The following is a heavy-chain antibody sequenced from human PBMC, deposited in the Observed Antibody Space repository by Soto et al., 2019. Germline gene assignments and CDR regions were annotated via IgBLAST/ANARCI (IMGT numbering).Heavy chain of an antibody. Sequence: ESGGGVVQPGTSLTLSCAASGFTFNRYAMHWVRQAPGKGLERGAVISYDGSSKYYADSVKGRITISRDNSKNTLYLQMNSRRPEDSAVYFCAREYDHPTGTVTILLHFEYWGQGALVPVSS. CDR1: GFTFNRYA. D-gene: IGHD3-10*01. J-gene: IGHJ4*02. CDR2: ISYDGSSK. V-gene: IGHV3-30-3*01. CDR3: AREYDHPTGTVTILLHFEY.